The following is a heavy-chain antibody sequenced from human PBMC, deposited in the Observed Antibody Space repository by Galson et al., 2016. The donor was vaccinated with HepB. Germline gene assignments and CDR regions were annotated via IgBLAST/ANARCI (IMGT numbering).Heavy chain of an antibody. CDR1: GFTFSSYW. J-gene: IGHJ4*02. CDR3: ARDRDDILTGYHPLFDN. Sequence: SLRLSCAASGFTFSSYWMHWVRQAPGQGLVWVSRINSAGSSDASSVSYADSVKGRFTISRDNAKNTLYLQMNTLRVEDTAVYYCARDRDDILTGYHPLFDNWGQGTLVTVSS. V-gene: IGHV3-74*01. CDR2: INSAGSSDASSV. D-gene: IGHD3-9*01.